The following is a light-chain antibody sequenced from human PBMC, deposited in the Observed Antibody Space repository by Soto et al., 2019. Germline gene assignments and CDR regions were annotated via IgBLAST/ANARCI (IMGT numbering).Light chain of an antibody. J-gene: IGKJ1*01. CDR1: QSISSY. CDR2: GAS. Sequence: THMTRSPSSRSPLLGHTSPITSRASQSISSYLDWYQQKKGKAPKLLIYGASSLQSGVPSRFSGSGYGTDFNITISSLQTADFATYYCQQRYSSPPTFGQGTQVDIK. V-gene: IGKV1-39*01. CDR3: QQRYSSPPT.